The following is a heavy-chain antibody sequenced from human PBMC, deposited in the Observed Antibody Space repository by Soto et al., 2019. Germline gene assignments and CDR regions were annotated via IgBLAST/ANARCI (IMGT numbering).Heavy chain of an antibody. D-gene: IGHD3-10*01. CDR3: ARSHSFDGSIYHYYFDF. CDR2: IYASGAT. V-gene: IGHV4-59*01. CDR1: GGSISTYY. J-gene: IGHJ4*02. Sequence: SETLSLTCTVSGGSISTYYWSWIRQPPGGTLEWIGYIYASGATTYNPSLESRVTMSVDMPNNEFSLELTSLTAADTAVYYCARSHSFDGSIYHYYFDFWGQGTLVTAPQ.